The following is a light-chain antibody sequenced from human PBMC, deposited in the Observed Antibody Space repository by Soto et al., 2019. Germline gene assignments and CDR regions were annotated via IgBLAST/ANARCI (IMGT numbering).Light chain of an antibody. CDR2: GAS. Sequence: EIVMTQSPATLSLSPGERATLSCRASQSVSSYLAWYQQKPGLAPRLLIYGASSRATGIPDRFSGSGSGTDFTLTISRLEPEDFAVYHCQQYVSIPLTFGGGTKVDIK. CDR1: QSVSSY. CDR3: QQYVSIPLT. V-gene: IGKV3-20*01. J-gene: IGKJ4*01.